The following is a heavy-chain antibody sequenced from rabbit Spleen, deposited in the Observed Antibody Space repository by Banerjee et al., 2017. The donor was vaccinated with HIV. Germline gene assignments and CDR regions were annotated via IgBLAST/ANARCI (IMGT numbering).Heavy chain of an antibody. CDR2: IYPDGSGST. CDR1: GFSFSSSYY. D-gene: IGHD8-1*01. CDR3: ARDTGSSFSTYGMDL. Sequence: QSLEESGGDMVKPGASLTLTCTASGFSFSSSYYICWVRQAPGKGPEWIGCIYPDGSGSTAYANWAKGRFTISKASSATVTLQMTSLTVADTATYFCARDTGSSFSTYGMDLWGPGTLVTVS. V-gene: IGHV1S40*01. J-gene: IGHJ6*01.